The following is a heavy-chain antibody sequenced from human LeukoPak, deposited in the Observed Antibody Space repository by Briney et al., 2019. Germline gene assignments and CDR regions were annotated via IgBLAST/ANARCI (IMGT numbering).Heavy chain of an antibody. V-gene: IGHV1-2*02. CDR2: INPNSGGT. CDR3: ARQVIPPYYDSSGYAFDI. D-gene: IGHD3-22*01. Sequence: GASVKVSCKASGYTFTGYYMHWVRQAPGQGLEWMGWINPNSGGTNYAQKLQGRVTMTTDTSTSTAYMELRSLRSDDTAVYYCARQVIPPYYDSSGYAFDIWGQGTMVTVSS. J-gene: IGHJ3*02. CDR1: GYTFTGYY.